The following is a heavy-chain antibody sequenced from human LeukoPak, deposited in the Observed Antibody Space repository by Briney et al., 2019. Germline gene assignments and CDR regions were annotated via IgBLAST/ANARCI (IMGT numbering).Heavy chain of an antibody. CDR2: IYYSGST. Sequence: PSETLSLTCTVSGGSISSSSSYWGWIRQPPGKGLEWIGGIYYSGSTYYNPSLKSRVTISVDTSKKHFSLRLSSVTAADTAVYYCARLGGYSYGYSGAFDIWGQGTMVTVSS. D-gene: IGHD5-18*01. J-gene: IGHJ3*02. V-gene: IGHV4-39*02. CDR1: GGSISSSSSY. CDR3: ARLGGYSYGYSGAFDI.